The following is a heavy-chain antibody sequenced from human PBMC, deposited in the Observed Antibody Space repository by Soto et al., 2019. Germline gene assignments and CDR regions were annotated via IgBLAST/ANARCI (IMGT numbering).Heavy chain of an antibody. Sequence: QLQLQESGPGLVKPSETLSLTCTVSGGSISSSSYYWGWIRQPPGKGLEWIGSIYYSGSTYYNPSLKSRVTISVDTSKNQFSLKLSSVTAADTAVYYCVRQERYSYGSGAVDYWGQGTLVTVSS. CDR2: IYYSGST. CDR1: GGSISSSSYY. J-gene: IGHJ4*02. CDR3: VRQERYSYGSGAVDY. V-gene: IGHV4-39*01. D-gene: IGHD5-18*01.